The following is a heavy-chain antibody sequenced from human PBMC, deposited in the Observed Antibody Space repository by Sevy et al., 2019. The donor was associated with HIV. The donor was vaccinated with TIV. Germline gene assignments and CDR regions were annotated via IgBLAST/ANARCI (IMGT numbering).Heavy chain of an antibody. Sequence: SETLSLTYTVSGGSISSGGYYWSWIRQHPGKGLEWIGYIYYSGSTYYNPSLKSRVTISVDTSKNQFSLKLSSVTAADTAVYYCARAPSGGMFAFDIWGQGTMVTVSS. V-gene: IGHV4-31*03. J-gene: IGHJ3*02. D-gene: IGHD1-1*01. CDR2: IYYSGST. CDR1: GGSISSGGYY. CDR3: ARAPSGGMFAFDI.